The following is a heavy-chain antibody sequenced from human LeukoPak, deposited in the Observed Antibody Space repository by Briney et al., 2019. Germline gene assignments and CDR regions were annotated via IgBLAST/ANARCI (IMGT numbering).Heavy chain of an antibody. CDR1: GFTFGDYA. Sequence: GGSLRLSCTAFGFTFGDYAMSWVRQAPGKGLEWVGFIRSKAYGGTTEYAASVKGRFTISRDDSKSIAYLQMNSLKTEDTAVYYCTRGVDWGGELHYYFDYWGQGTLVTVSS. D-gene: IGHD3-10*01. J-gene: IGHJ4*02. CDR3: TRGVDWGGELHYYFDY. V-gene: IGHV3-49*04. CDR2: IRSKAYGGTT.